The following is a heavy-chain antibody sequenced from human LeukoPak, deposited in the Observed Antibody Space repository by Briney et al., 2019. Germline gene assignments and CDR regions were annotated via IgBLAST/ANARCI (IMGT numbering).Heavy chain of an antibody. V-gene: IGHV1-8*03. D-gene: IGHD3-22*01. CDR1: GYIFISHD. J-gene: IGHJ4*02. CDR3: ARTYYYDSSGLNY. Sequence: ASVKVSCKASGYIFISHDINWVRLATGQGPEWMGWMSPYSGKTDYAQKFQGRVTITRNTSISTAYMELSSLRSEDTAVYYCARTYYYDSSGLNYWGQGTLVTVSS. CDR2: MSPYSGKT.